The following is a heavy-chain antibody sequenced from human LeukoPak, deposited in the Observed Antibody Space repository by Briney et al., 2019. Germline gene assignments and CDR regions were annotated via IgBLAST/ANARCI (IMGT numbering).Heavy chain of an antibody. CDR3: ARSTYRSGGSCYSGVVDY. Sequence: GGSLRLSCAASGFTFSSYAMSWVRQAPGKGLGWVSASSGSGGSTYYADSVKGRFTISRDNSKNTLYLQMNSLRAEDTAVYYCARSTYRSGGSCYSGVVDYWGQGTLVTVSS. CDR1: GFTFSSYA. J-gene: IGHJ4*02. CDR2: SSGSGGST. D-gene: IGHD2-15*01. V-gene: IGHV3-23*01.